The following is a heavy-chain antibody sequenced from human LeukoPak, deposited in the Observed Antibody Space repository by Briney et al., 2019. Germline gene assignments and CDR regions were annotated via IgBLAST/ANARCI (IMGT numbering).Heavy chain of an antibody. D-gene: IGHD6-6*01. CDR2: INAGNGNT. CDR3: ARGPRLGSWQLVPLLY. V-gene: IGHV1-3*03. Sequence: ASVKVSCKASGYTFTSYAMHWVRQAPGQRLEWMGWINAGNGNTKYSQEFQGRVTITRDTSASTAYMELSSLRSEDMAVYYCARGPRLGSWQLVPLLYWGQGTLVTVSS. J-gene: IGHJ4*02. CDR1: GYTFTSYA.